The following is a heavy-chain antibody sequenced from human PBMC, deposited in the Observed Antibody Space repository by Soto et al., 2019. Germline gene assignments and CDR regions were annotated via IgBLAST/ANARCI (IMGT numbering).Heavy chain of an antibody. D-gene: IGHD2-21*01. CDR3: AFDMNTGVVYFDN. CDR2: IIPLFGLP. Sequence: QVQLVQSGAEVKKPGSSVKVSCKVSGGTFSTYTITWVRQAPGQGLEWMGRIIPLFGLPNHAQKFQGRVTXTXDXXTSTSYLEMTGLRSEDTAVYYCAFDMNTGVVYFDNWGQGTLVTVSS. J-gene: IGHJ4*02. V-gene: IGHV1-69*02. CDR1: GGTFSTYT.